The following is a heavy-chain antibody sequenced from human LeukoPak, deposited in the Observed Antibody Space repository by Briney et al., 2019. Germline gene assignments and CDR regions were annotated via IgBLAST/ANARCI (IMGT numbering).Heavy chain of an antibody. D-gene: IGHD5-18*01. J-gene: IGHJ4*02. CDR3: AKGNGYSYGRYYFDY. CDR2: ITASGGNT. Sequence: GGSLRLSCAASGFTFSSYAMGWVRQAPGKELEWVSAITASGGNTYYADSVKVRFTISRDNSKNTLYLQVNSLRAEDTAVYYCAKGNGYSYGRYYFDYWGQGTLVTVSS. CDR1: GFTFSSYA. V-gene: IGHV3-23*01.